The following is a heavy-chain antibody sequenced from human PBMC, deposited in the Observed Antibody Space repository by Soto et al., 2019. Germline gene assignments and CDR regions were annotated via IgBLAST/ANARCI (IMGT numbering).Heavy chain of an antibody. V-gene: IGHV4-4*07. CDR1: GVSVRSYT. J-gene: IGHJ4*02. D-gene: IGHD2-21*02. CDR3: ARDGMTTGDT. CDR2: VFSSVSA. Sequence: TLSLTCIVSGVSVRSYTWSWVRQPANKGLEWIGRVFSSVSATYNPSLKSRVSISMDTPENRISLKLDSVTAADAGVYFCARDGMTTGDTWGPGTLVT.